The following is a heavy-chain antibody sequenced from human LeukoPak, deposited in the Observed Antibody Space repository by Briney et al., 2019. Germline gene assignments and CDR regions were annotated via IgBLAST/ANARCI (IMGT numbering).Heavy chain of an antibody. V-gene: IGHV7-4-1*02. J-gene: IGHJ4*02. Sequence: GASVKVSCKASGSTLSRFAISWVRQAPGQGLEWMGWINTNTGNPTYAQGFTGRFVFSLDTSVSTAYLQISSLKAEDTAVYYCARRSGSQPFDYWGQGTLVTVSS. CDR1: GSTLSRFA. CDR3: ARRSGSQPFDY. CDR2: INTNTGNP. D-gene: IGHD1-26*01.